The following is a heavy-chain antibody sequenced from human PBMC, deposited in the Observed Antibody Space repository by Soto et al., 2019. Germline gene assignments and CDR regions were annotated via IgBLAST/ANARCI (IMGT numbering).Heavy chain of an antibody. V-gene: IGHV3-23*01. Sequence: QLLESGGGLAQPGGALRLSGAASGFRFSRYAMSWVRQAPGKGLERVSTISGSGADSYDADSVKGSFIISRDNSKKTLSLKMNSLRADDRAVYYCAKSTGVLATTGGAFDLWGQGTVVNVSS. CDR1: GFRFSRYA. CDR3: AKSTGVLATTGGAFDL. CDR2: ISGSGADS. J-gene: IGHJ3*01. D-gene: IGHD5-12*01.